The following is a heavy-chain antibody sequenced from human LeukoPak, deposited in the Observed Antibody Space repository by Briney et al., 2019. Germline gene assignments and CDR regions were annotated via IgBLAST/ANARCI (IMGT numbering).Heavy chain of an antibody. Sequence: ASVKVSCKASGYTFTSYAMHWVRQAPGQRLEWVGWINAGNGNTKYSQKFQGRVIITTDTSASTVYMELSSLRSEDTAVYYCARDAVVGTGIAFDVWGQGTMVTVSS. J-gene: IGHJ3*01. CDR2: INAGNGNT. V-gene: IGHV1-3*01. D-gene: IGHD4-23*01. CDR1: GYTFTSYA. CDR3: ARDAVVGTGIAFDV.